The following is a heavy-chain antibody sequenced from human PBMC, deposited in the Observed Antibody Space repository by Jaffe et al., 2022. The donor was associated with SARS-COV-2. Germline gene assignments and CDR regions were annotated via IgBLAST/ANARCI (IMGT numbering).Heavy chain of an antibody. Sequence: QVQLVQSGAEVKKPGSSVKVSCKASGGTFSSYAISWVRQAPGQGLEWMGGIIPIFGTANYAQKFQGRVTITADESTSTAYMELSSLRSEDTAVYYCASGYYYDSSGNPSYYYYGMDVWGQGTTVTVSS. CDR3: ASGYYYDSSGNPSYYYYGMDV. CDR1: GGTFSSYA. V-gene: IGHV1-69*01. J-gene: IGHJ6*02. D-gene: IGHD3-22*01. CDR2: IIPIFGTA.